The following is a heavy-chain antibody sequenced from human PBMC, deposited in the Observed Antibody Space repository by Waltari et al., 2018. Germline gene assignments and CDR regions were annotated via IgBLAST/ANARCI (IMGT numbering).Heavy chain of an antibody. CDR2: IYYSGST. Sequence: QVQLQESGPGLVKPSETLSLTCPVSGGSLSSYYWSWIRQPPGKGLEWIGYIYYSGSTNYNPSLKSRVTISVDTSKNQFSLKLSSVTAADTAVYYCARVKYDYVWGSYPDYWGQGTLVTVSS. D-gene: IGHD3-16*02. CDR1: GGSLSSYY. CDR3: ARVKYDYVWGSYPDY. J-gene: IGHJ4*02. V-gene: IGHV4-59*01.